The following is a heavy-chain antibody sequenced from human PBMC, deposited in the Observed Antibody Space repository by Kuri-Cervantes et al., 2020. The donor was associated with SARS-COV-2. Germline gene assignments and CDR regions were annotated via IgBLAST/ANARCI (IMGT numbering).Heavy chain of an antibody. V-gene: IGHV3-20*04. CDR2: TNWNGVRT. Sequence: LSLTCAASGFTFDDYGMSWVRQAPGKGLEWVSGTNWNGVRTGYTDSVKGRFTISRDNAKNSLYLQMNSLRAEDTASYYYARAGTSGSYLGYWGQGTLVTVSS. J-gene: IGHJ4*02. CDR3: ARAGTSGSYLGY. CDR1: GFTFDDYG. D-gene: IGHD1-26*01.